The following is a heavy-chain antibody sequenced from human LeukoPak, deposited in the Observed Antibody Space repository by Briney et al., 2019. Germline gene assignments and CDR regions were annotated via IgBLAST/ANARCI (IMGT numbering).Heavy chain of an antibody. Sequence: PGGSLRLSCAASGFTSSSYVMSWVRQAPGKGLEWVSASSGSGSITYYADSVKGRFTISRDNSNNTLYLQMNSLRAEDTAVYYCAKDLSSGYYDAFDIWGQGQWSPSLQ. CDR1: GFTSSSYV. CDR3: AKDLSSGYYDAFDI. CDR2: SSGSGSIT. V-gene: IGHV3-23*01. J-gene: IGHJ3*02. D-gene: IGHD3-22*01.